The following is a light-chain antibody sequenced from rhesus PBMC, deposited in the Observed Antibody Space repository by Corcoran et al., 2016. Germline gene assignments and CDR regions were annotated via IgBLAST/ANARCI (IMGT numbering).Light chain of an antibody. CDR1: QGISNN. J-gene: IGKJ3*01. V-gene: IGKV1S15*01. Sequence: DIQMTQSPSSLSASIGDTVTITCRASQGISNNLAWYQQKPGKVPKLLIRYASTLQRGVPSRFIGSGSGTDFTLTISSLQPEDFAAYYCQHGYSTPFTFGPGTKLHIK. CDR2: YAS. CDR3: QHGYSTPFT.